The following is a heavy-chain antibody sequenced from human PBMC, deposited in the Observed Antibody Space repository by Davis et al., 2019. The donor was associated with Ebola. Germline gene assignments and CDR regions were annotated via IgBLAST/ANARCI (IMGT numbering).Heavy chain of an antibody. CDR2: IWYDGSNK. J-gene: IGHJ3*02. V-gene: IGHV3-33*01. CDR1: GFTFSSYG. Sequence: GESLKISCAASGFTFSSYGMHWVRQAPGKGLEWVAVIWYDGSNKYYADSVKGRFTISSDNSKNTLYLQMNSLRAEDTAVYYCASQLGGDWLLPHDAFDIWGQGTMVTVSS. CDR3: ASQLGGDWLLPHDAFDI. D-gene: IGHD3-9*01.